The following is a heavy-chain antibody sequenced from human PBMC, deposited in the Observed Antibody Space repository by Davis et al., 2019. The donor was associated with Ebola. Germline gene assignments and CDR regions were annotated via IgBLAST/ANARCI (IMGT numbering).Heavy chain of an antibody. CDR2: IYYSGST. CDR1: GGSINTYY. CDR3: ARVESGYYFDY. D-gene: IGHD6-25*01. J-gene: IGHJ4*02. Sequence: SETLSLTCTVSGGSINTYYWSWFRQPPGKGLEWIGYIYYSGSTNYNPSLKSRVTISVDTSKNQFSLKLSSVTAADTAVYYCARVESGYYFDYWGQGTLVTVSS. V-gene: IGHV4-59*08.